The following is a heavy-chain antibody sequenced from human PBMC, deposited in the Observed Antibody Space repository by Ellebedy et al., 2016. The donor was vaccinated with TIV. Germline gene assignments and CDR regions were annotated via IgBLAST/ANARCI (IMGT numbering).Heavy chain of an antibody. CDR3: TRSTSGSGNFEY. Sequence: GESLKISCAASGFTFSDHYLDWVRHAPGKALEWVVRSTDKANGHTPQYAASVEGRFNVRRDDSKDSLFLQMNSLQTENTALYFCTRSTSGSGNFEYWGQGTLVTVSS. CDR2: STDKANGHTP. CDR1: GFTFSDHY. V-gene: IGHV3-72*01. D-gene: IGHD1-26*01. J-gene: IGHJ4*02.